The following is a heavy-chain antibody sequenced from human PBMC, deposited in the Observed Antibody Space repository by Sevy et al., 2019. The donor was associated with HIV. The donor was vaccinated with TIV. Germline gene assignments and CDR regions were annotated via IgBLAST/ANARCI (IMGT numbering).Heavy chain of an antibody. J-gene: IGHJ4*02. CDR1: GFTFSTYA. V-gene: IGHV3-23*01. Sequence: GGSLRLSCAASGFTFSTYAMTWVRQAPGKGLEWVSVISNSGRSTYYADSVKGRLTISRDNSKNTLYLQMNSLRAEDMAVYYCAKDNLCTMLRGVIMNGDRLDYWGQGTLVTVSS. CDR3: AKDNLCTMLRGVIMNGDRLDY. CDR2: ISNSGRST. D-gene: IGHD3-10*01.